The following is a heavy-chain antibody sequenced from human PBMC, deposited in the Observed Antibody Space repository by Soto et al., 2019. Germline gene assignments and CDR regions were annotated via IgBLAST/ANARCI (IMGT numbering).Heavy chain of an antibody. J-gene: IGHJ4*02. Sequence: EVQLVESGGGLVQPGGSLRLSCAASGFTFSSYSMNWVRQAPGKGLEWLSYITSSTTTTYYADSVEGRFIISRDNAKNSLYLKMNNLRAEDTAVYYCARGHSIDYWGQGTLVTVSS. CDR2: ITSSTTTT. V-gene: IGHV3-48*01. CDR1: GFTFSSYS. D-gene: IGHD5-18*01. CDR3: ARGHSIDY.